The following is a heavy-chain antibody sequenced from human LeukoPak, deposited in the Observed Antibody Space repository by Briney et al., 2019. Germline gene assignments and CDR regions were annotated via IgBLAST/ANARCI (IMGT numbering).Heavy chain of an antibody. J-gene: IGHJ5*02. V-gene: IGHV3-23*01. CDR3: LIDKAYYHLWGGYYRNWFDP. CDR1: SFTFDIFA. Sequence: GGSLRPSCAASSFTFDIFAMTWARQARGRGLEWVSCISGRGCSTFYIVSVEGRFILSRDNPKNPLYLQMNTVSAGDTAVYLCLIDKAYYHLWGGYYRNWFDPWGQGTLVIVSS. CDR2: ISGRGCST. D-gene: IGHD3-3*02.